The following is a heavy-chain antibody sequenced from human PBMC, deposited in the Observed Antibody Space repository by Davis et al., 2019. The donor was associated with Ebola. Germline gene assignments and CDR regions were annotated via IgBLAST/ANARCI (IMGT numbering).Heavy chain of an antibody. D-gene: IGHD2-2*01. V-gene: IGHV3-21*01. Sequence: PGGSLRLSCAASGFTFSSYSMNWVRQAPGKGLEWVSSISSSSSYIYYADSVKGRFTISRDNAKNSLYLQMNSLRAEDTAVYYCARGTYCSSTSCPTLNWFDPWGQGTLVTVSS. CDR3: ARGTYCSSTSCPTLNWFDP. CDR1: GFTFSSYS. J-gene: IGHJ5*02. CDR2: ISSSSSYI.